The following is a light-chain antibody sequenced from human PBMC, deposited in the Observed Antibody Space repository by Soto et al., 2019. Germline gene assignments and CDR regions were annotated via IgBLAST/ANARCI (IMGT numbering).Light chain of an antibody. CDR3: QQYGSSPWT. Sequence: EIVLTQSPATLSLSPGERATLSCRASQRVSGNYLAWYQQKPGQAPRLLIYGASGRASGIPDRFSGSGSGTDFTLTISRLEPEDFAVYYCQQYGSSPWTFGQGTKVDIK. J-gene: IGKJ1*01. CDR1: QRVSGNY. V-gene: IGKV3-20*01. CDR2: GAS.